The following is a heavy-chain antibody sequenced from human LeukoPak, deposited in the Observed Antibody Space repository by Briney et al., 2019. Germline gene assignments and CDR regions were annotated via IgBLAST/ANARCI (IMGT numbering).Heavy chain of an antibody. CDR2: IYSGDTT. CDR1: GFTVSSNY. D-gene: IGHD3-3*01. J-gene: IGHJ5*02. Sequence: PGGSLRLSCVASGFTVSSNYMSWVRQAPGKGLEWVSLIYSGDTTHYADSVKGRFTISRDNSKNTVYLQMNSLRVEDTAVYYCAKDLRSVDYPWGQGTLVTVSS. CDR3: AKDLRSVDYP. V-gene: IGHV3-53*01.